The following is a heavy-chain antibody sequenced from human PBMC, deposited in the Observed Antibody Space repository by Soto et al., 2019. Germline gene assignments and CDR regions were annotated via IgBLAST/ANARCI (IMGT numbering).Heavy chain of an antibody. CDR1: GGSISSGGYY. D-gene: IGHD3-22*01. J-gene: IGHJ3*02. CDR3: ARERGDSSGYYDDFDI. CDR2: IYYSGST. V-gene: IGHV4-31*03. Sequence: SETLSLTCTVSGGSISSGGYYWSWIRQHPGKGLEWIGYIYYSGSTYYNPSLKSRVTISVDTSKNQFSLKLSSVTAADTAVYYCARERGDSSGYYDDFDIWGQGPMVTVSS.